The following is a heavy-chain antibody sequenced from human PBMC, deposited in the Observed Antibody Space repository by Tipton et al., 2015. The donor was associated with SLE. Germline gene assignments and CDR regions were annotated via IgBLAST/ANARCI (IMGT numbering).Heavy chain of an antibody. V-gene: IGHV4-59*08. CDR3: ARQGAVAGFDN. CDR1: GGSITSHY. J-gene: IGHJ4*02. Sequence: TLSLTCTVSGGSITSHYWSWIRQPPGRGLEWIGYIYYSGTTNYNPSLKSRITISVDTSKNQFSLKLSSVTAADTAVYYCARQGAVAGFDNWGQGTLVTVSS. CDR2: IYYSGTT. D-gene: IGHD6-19*01.